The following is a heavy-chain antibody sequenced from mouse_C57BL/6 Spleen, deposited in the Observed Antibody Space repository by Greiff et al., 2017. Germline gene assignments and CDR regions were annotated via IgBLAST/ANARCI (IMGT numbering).Heavy chain of an antibody. D-gene: IGHD1-1*01. Sequence: EVHLVESGGGLVKPGGSLKLSCAASGFTFSTYAMSWVRQTPEKRLGWVATISDGGSYTYYPDIVKGRFTISRDNAKNNLYLQMSHLKSEDTAMYYCARSPYYYGSPYYFDYWGQGTTLTVSS. V-gene: IGHV5-4*01. J-gene: IGHJ2*01. CDR2: ISDGGSYT. CDR1: GFTFSTYA. CDR3: ARSPYYYGSPYYFDY.